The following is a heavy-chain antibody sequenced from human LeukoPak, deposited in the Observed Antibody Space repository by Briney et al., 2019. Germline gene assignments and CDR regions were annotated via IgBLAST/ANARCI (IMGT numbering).Heavy chain of an antibody. V-gene: IGHV3-48*03. D-gene: IGHD6-13*01. CDR3: ARDRLYSSSWYHFDY. CDR1: GFTFSSYE. CDR2: ISPVGSGI. Sequence: GGSLRLSCAASGFTFSSYEMNWVRQAPGKGLEWVSYISPVGSGIYYADSVKGRFTISRDNSKNMLYLQMNSLRAEDTAVYYCARDRLYSSSWYHFDYWGQGTLVTVSS. J-gene: IGHJ4*02.